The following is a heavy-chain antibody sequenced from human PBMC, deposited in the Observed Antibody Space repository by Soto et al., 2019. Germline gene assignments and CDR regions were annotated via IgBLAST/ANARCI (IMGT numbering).Heavy chain of an antibody. CDR3: ARGEQYSGRIFDY. J-gene: IGHJ4*01. CDR2: TYYRSKWYY. V-gene: IGHV6-1*01. CDR1: GDSVSSNSAG. Sequence: PSQTLSLTCAITGDSVSSNSAGWSWVRQSPSRGLEWLGRTYYRSKWYYEYAVSVRGRITINPDASKNQYSLQLNSVTPEDTAVYFCARGEQYSGRIFDYWGQGTLVTVSS. D-gene: IGHD1-26*01.